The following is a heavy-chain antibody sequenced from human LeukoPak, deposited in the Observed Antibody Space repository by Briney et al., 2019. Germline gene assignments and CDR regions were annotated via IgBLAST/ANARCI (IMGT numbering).Heavy chain of an antibody. CDR1: GFTFSSYA. Sequence: PGGSLRLSCAASGFTFSSYAMHWVRQAPGKGLEWVAVISYDGSNKYYADSVKGRFTISRDNAKNSLYLQMNSLRAEDTAVYYCARSYYDSSGYNWFDPWGQGTLVTVSS. J-gene: IGHJ5*02. D-gene: IGHD3-22*01. V-gene: IGHV3-30*04. CDR3: ARSYYDSSGYNWFDP. CDR2: ISYDGSNK.